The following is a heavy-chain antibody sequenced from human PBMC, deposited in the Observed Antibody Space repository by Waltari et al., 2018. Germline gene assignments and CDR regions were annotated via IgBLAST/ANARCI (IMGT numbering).Heavy chain of an antibody. J-gene: IGHJ4*02. V-gene: IGHV4-4*07. CDR1: GGPISTYY. CDR2: ISGSGST. D-gene: IGHD3-16*01. Sequence: QVQLQESGPGLVKPSETLSLTCTVSGGPISTYYSSWRRQPAGKGLEWIGRISGSGSTNDNPSLKIRVTMSVDTSKNQFSLKLNSVTAADTAVYYCARDGLGSRPFDYWGQGTLVTVSS. CDR3: ARDGLGSRPFDY.